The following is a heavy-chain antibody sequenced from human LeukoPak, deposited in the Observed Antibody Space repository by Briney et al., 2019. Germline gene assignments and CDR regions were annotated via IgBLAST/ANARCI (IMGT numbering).Heavy chain of an antibody. Sequence: GGSLRLSCAASGFTFSSYSMNWVRQAPGKGLEWVSSISSSSSYIYYADSVKGRFTISRDNAKNSLYLQMNSLRAEDTAVYYCARYPYYYDSSGYFAAFDIWGQGTMVTVSS. D-gene: IGHD3-22*01. J-gene: IGHJ3*02. CDR1: GFTFSSYS. CDR2: ISSSSSYI. CDR3: ARYPYYYDSSGYFAAFDI. V-gene: IGHV3-21*01.